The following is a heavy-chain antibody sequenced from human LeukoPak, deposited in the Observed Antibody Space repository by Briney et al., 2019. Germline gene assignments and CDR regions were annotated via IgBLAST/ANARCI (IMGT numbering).Heavy chain of an antibody. J-gene: IGHJ6*02. CDR1: GFTFSSYS. CDR3: ARAGYCSGGSCYSEGSYYYYYYGMDV. D-gene: IGHD2-15*01. CDR2: ISSSSSYI. V-gene: IGHV3-21*01. Sequence: GGSLRLSCAASGFTFSSYSMNWVRQAPGKGLEWVSSISSSSSYIYYADSVKGRFTISRDNAKNSLYLQMNNLRAEDTAVYYCARAGYCSGGSCYSEGSYYYYYYGMDVWGQGTTVTVSS.